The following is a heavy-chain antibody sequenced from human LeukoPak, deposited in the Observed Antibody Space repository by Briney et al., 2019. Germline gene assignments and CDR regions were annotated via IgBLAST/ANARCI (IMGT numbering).Heavy chain of an antibody. D-gene: IGHD3-16*01. Sequence: ASVKVSCKASGYTFTGYYMHWVRQAPGQGLEWMGWINPNSGGTNYAQKFQGRVTMTRDTSISTAYMELSRLRSDDTAVYYCARGPIRGKGGRFDYWGQGTLVTVSS. CDR1: GYTFTGYY. CDR2: INPNSGGT. J-gene: IGHJ4*02. CDR3: ARGPIRGKGGRFDY. V-gene: IGHV1-2*02.